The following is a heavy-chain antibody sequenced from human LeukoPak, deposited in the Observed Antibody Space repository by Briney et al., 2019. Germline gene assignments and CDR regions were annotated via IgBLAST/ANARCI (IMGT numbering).Heavy chain of an antibody. CDR1: GFTFSSYS. D-gene: IGHD6-19*01. CDR3: AKWLILSNDAFDI. V-gene: IGHV3-21*01. J-gene: IGHJ3*02. Sequence: GGSLRLSCAASGFTFSSYSMNWVRQAPGKGLEWVSSISSSSSYIYYADSVKGRFTISRDNAKNSLYLQMNSLRAEDTAVCYCAKWLILSNDAFDIWGQGTMVTVSS. CDR2: ISSSSSYI.